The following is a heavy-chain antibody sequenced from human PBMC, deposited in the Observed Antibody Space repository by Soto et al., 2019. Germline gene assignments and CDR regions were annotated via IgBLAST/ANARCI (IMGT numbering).Heavy chain of an antibody. J-gene: IGHJ5*02. D-gene: IGHD2-2*02. CDR1: GYTFTSYG. CDR2: ISAYNGNT. Sequence: ASVKVSCKVSGYTFTSYGISWVRQAPGQGLEWMGWISAYNGNTNYAQKLQGRVTMTTDTSTSTVYMELRSLRSDDTAVYYCARRVCSTSCYNNWFDPWGQGTLVTVSS. V-gene: IGHV1-18*04. CDR3: ARRVCSTSCYNNWFDP.